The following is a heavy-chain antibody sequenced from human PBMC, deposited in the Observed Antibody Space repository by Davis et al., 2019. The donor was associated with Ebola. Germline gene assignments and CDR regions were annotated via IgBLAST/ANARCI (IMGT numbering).Heavy chain of an antibody. Sequence: GESLKISCAASGFTFSSYGMHWVRQAPGKGLEWVAVISYDGSNKYYADSVKGRFTISRDNAKNSLYLQMNSLRAEDTAVYYCARYYRAVAGHFDYWGQGTLVTVSS. CDR2: ISYDGSNK. V-gene: IGHV3-30*03. CDR1: GFTFSSYG. CDR3: ARYYRAVAGHFDY. J-gene: IGHJ4*02. D-gene: IGHD6-19*01.